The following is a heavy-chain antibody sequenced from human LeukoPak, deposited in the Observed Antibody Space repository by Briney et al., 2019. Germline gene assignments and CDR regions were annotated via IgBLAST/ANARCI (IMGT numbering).Heavy chain of an antibody. CDR3: ARGDDYGDLADYYYYYGMDV. Sequence: GSLRLSCTASGFTFSNYAMHWVRQAPGKGLEWMAVISYDGSNKYSADSVKGRFTISRDNSKNTLYLQMNSLRAEDTAVYYCARGDDYGDLADYYYYYGMDVWGQGTTVTVSS. CDR1: GFTFSNYA. V-gene: IGHV3-30-3*01. J-gene: IGHJ6*02. D-gene: IGHD4-17*01. CDR2: ISYDGSNK.